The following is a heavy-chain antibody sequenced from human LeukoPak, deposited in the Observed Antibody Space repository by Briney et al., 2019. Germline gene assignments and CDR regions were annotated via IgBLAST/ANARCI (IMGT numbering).Heavy chain of an antibody. CDR3: ARYSSSWYRDY. Sequence: GASVKVSCKASGYTFTSYDINWVRQTTGQGLEWMGWMDPNSGNTGYAQKFQGRVTMTRNTSISTAYMELSSLRSEDTAVYYCARYSSSWYRDYWGQGTLVTVSS. D-gene: IGHD6-13*01. CDR2: MDPNSGNT. CDR1: GYTFTSYD. V-gene: IGHV1-8*01. J-gene: IGHJ4*02.